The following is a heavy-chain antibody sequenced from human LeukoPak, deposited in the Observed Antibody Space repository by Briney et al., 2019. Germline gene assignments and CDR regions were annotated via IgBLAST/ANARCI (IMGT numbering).Heavy chain of an antibody. CDR3: VRAPGGTEGWYFDL. CDR2: ISAYNGNT. CDR1: GYTFTSYG. V-gene: IGHV1-18*01. Sequence: ASVKVSCKASGYTFTSYGVSWVRQAPGQGLEWMGWISAYNGNTNYAQKLQGRVTLTTDTSTSTAYMELRSLSSDDTAVYYCVRAPGGTEGWYFDLWGRGTQVTVSS. D-gene: IGHD1-7*01. J-gene: IGHJ2*01.